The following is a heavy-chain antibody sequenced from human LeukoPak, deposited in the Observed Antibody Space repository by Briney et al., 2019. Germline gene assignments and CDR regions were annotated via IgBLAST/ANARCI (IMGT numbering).Heavy chain of an antibody. V-gene: IGHV4-39*07. Sequence: PSETLSLTCTVSGGSISSSSYYWGWIRQPPGKGLEWIGSIYYSGSTYYNPSLKSRVTISVDTSKNQFSLKLSSVTAADTAVYYCARFDSSSWYGDYWGQGTLVTVSS. CDR3: ARFDSSSWYGDY. CDR1: GGSISSSSYY. CDR2: IYYSGST. J-gene: IGHJ4*02. D-gene: IGHD6-13*01.